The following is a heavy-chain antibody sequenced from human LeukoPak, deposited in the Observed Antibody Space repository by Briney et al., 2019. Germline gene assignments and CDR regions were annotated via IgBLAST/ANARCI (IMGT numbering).Heavy chain of an antibody. J-gene: IGHJ3*02. CDR2: IYYSGST. Sequence: PSETLSLTCTVSGGSLNTYSCSWIRQPPGKGLGWIGFIYYSGSTNYTPSLKGRVTISVDTSKNQFSLKLSSVTAADTAVYYCARNLIVVFNDAFDIWGQGTMVTVSS. D-gene: IGHD3-22*01. V-gene: IGHV4-59*01. CDR1: GGSLNTYS. CDR3: ARNLIVVFNDAFDI.